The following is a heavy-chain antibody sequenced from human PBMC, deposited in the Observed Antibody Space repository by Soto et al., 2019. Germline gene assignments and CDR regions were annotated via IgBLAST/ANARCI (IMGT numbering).Heavy chain of an antibody. Sequence: EVQLVESGGGLVQPGGSLRLSCAASGFTFSSYWMHWVRQAPGKGLVWVSRINSDGSSSTYADSVKGRFTISRDNAKNTLYLQMNSRRVEDTAVYHSAKADYRARGAFDIWGQGTMVTVPS. V-gene: IGHV3-74*01. J-gene: IGHJ3*02. CDR2: INSDGSSS. D-gene: IGHD4-4*01. CDR3: AKADYRARGAFDI. CDR1: GFTFSSYW.